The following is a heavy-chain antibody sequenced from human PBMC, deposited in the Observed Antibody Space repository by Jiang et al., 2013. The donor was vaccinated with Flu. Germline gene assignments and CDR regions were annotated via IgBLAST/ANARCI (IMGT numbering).Heavy chain of an antibody. Sequence: VQLVESGGGLVQPGRSLRLSCAASGFTFDDYAMHWVRQAPGKGLEWVSGISWNSGSIGYADSVKGRFTISRDNAKNSLYLQMNSLRAEDTALYYCAKDRDSGIAMAEFDYWGQGTLVTVSS. J-gene: IGHJ4*02. CDR1: GFTFDDYA. CDR3: AKDRDSGIAMAEFDY. CDR2: ISWNSGSI. V-gene: IGHV3-9*01. D-gene: IGHD6-19*01.